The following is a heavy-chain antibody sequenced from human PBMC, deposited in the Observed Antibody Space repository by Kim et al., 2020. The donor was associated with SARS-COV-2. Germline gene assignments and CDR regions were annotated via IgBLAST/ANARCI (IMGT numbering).Heavy chain of an antibody. Sequence: SETLSLICTVPGASISNTSYFWGWVCQPPGKGLEWIGSLYYNGDTYYKPSLKSRTSLSVDTSTNQFSLNLSSVTAADAAVYYCARGIYGSGSYPCIDSWGRGALVTVSS. CDR3: ARGIYGSGSYPCIDS. J-gene: IGHJ5*01. CDR2: LYYNGDT. CDR1: GASISNTSYF. D-gene: IGHD3-10*01. V-gene: IGHV4-39*07.